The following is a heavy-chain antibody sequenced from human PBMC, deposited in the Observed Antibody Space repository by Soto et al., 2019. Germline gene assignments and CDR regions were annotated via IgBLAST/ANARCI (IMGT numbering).Heavy chain of an antibody. CDR1: GFTFSGAG. J-gene: IGHJ4*02. V-gene: IGHV3-33*01. CDR3: VRLNDWTLDS. D-gene: IGHD3-9*01. CDR2: IWFDGRHQ. Sequence: QVQLVESGGGVVQPGTSLRLSCAASGFTFSGAGMHWVRQAPGKGLEYVAIIWFDGRHQYYADSVKGRFTISRDNSRNILYLQMNSLRAEDTAVYYCVRLNDWTLDSWGQGTLVSVSS.